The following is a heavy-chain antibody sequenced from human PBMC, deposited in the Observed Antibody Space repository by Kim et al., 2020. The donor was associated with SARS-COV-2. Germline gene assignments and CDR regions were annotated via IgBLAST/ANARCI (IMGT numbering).Heavy chain of an antibody. CDR3: ARHVMVRGVILSRTTDY. J-gene: IGHJ4*02. V-gene: IGHV4-39*01. D-gene: IGHD3-10*01. Sequence: LKSRVTISVDTSKNQFSLKLSSVTAADTAVYYCARHVMVRGVILSRTTDYWGQGTLVTVSS.